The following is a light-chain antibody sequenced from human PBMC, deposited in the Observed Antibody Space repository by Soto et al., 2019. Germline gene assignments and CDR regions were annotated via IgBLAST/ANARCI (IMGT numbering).Light chain of an antibody. Sequence: EIVMTQSPAILSVSPGDRATLSCRASQSINSNLAWYQQRPGQAPRLLIYGASSRATGIPDRFSGSGSGTDFTLTISRLEPEDFATYYCQQTRSYPSTFGGGTKVDI. CDR2: GAS. CDR1: QSINSN. J-gene: IGKJ4*01. CDR3: QQTRSYPST. V-gene: IGKV3-20*01.